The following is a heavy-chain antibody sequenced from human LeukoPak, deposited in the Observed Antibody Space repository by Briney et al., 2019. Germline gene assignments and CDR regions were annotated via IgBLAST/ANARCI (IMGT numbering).Heavy chain of an antibody. J-gene: IGHJ4*02. Sequence: GGSLRLSCAASGFTVSTNSMSWVRQAPGKGLEWVSVIHGGGSTHYADSVEGRFTISSDNSMNTVFLQMNSLRAEDTAVYYCARWPSHVDYWGQGTLVTVSS. D-gene: IGHD5-12*01. CDR1: GFTVSTNS. CDR2: IHGGGST. V-gene: IGHV3-66*01. CDR3: ARWPSHVDY.